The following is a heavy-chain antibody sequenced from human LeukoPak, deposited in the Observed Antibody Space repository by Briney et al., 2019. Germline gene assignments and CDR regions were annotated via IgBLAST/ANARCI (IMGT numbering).Heavy chain of an antibody. CDR1: GFTFSSYA. CDR2: ISYDGSNK. D-gene: IGHD3-10*01. V-gene: IGHV3-30*01. Sequence: QPGRSLRLSCAASGFTFSSYAMHWVRQAPGKGLEWGTVISYDGSNKYYADSVKGRFTISRDNSKNTLYLQMNSLRAEDTAVYYCRLWFGELYSGYWGQGTLVTVSS. CDR3: RLWFGELYSGY. J-gene: IGHJ4*02.